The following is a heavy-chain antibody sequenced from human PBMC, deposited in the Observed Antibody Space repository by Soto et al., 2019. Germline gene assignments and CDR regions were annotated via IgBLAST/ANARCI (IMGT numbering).Heavy chain of an antibody. CDR3: ATQGDDILTGRHYDY. D-gene: IGHD3-9*01. CDR1: VGSMSSSSYY. CDR2: IYYSGST. Sequence: LSXTGTVSVGSMSSSSYYWGWIRQPPGKGLEWIGSIYYSGSTHYNPSLKSRVTISVDTSKNQFSLKLSSVTAADTAVYYCATQGDDILTGRHYDYWGQGILVTVSS. J-gene: IGHJ4*02. V-gene: IGHV4-39*01.